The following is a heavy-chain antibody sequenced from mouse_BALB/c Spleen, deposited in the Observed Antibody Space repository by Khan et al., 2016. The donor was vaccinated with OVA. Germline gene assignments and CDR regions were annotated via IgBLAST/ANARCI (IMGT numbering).Heavy chain of an antibody. D-gene: IGHD1-1*02. Sequence: EVELVESGGGLVKPGGSLKLSCAASGFSFRDYYMYWIRQTPEERLEWVATISDGGGSTYYPDSVKGRFTISRDNAENNLYLQMSSLKFEDTANYYCARAGYGGFAYWGQGTLVTVSA. J-gene: IGHJ3*01. CDR3: ARAGYGGFAY. CDR2: ISDGGGST. V-gene: IGHV5-4*02. CDR1: GFSFRDYY.